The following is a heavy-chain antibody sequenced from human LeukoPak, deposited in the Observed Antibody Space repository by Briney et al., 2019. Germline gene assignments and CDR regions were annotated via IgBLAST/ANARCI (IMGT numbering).Heavy chain of an antibody. CDR1: GDSFSYFY. V-gene: IGHV4-59*01. Sequence: SETLSLTCTVSGDSFSYFYWSWVRQPPGKGLEWIGYIYNSGSTNYNPSLKSRVTISLDTSKNQFSLKLSSVTAAGTAVYYCARGVVAAAGRTFDFWGQGTLVTVSS. CDR3: ARGVVAAAGRTFDF. D-gene: IGHD6-13*01. CDR2: IYNSGST. J-gene: IGHJ4*02.